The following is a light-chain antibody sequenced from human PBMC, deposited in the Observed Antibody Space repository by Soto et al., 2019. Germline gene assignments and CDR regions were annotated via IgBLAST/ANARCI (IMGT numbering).Light chain of an antibody. J-gene: IGLJ3*02. CDR2: EVT. Sequence: QSVLTQPASVSGSPGQSITISCTGTSSDVGSYNLVSWYQQHPGKAPKLMIYEVTNRPSGVSSRFSGSKSGNTASLTISGLQPEDEGDYYCSSYSSTSTPWVFGGGTKVTVL. V-gene: IGLV2-14*02. CDR3: SSYSSTSTPWV. CDR1: SSDVGSYNL.